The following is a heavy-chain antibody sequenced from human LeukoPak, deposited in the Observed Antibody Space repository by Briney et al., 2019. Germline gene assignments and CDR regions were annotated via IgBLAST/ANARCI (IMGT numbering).Heavy chain of an antibody. CDR1: GGTFSNSA. D-gene: IGHD3-3*01. Sequence: SVKVSCKASGGTFSNSAISWVRQAPGQGLEWMGGIIPIFGIANYAQMFQGRVTITTDESTYIAYMELSSLRSEDTAVYYCATRRLPDFWSGREAFDIWGQGTMVTVSS. CDR2: IIPIFGIA. CDR3: ATRRLPDFWSGREAFDI. J-gene: IGHJ3*02. V-gene: IGHV1-69*05.